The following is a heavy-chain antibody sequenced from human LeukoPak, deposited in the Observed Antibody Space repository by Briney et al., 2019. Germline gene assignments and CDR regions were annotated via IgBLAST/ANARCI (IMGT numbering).Heavy chain of an antibody. CDR2: TYYRSKWYN. Sequence: SQTFSLTCAISGDSVSTNSAGWHWIRQSPSRGLEWLGRTYYRSKWYNNYAVSVKSRITINPDTSKNQFSLQLNSVTPEDTAVYYCATSVNWGYHYWGQGTLVTVSS. V-gene: IGHV6-1*01. CDR3: ATSVNWGYHY. CDR1: GDSVSTNSAG. J-gene: IGHJ4*02. D-gene: IGHD7-27*01.